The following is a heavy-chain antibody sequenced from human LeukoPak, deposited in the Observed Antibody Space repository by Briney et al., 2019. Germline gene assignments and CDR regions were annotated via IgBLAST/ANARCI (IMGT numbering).Heavy chain of an antibody. Sequence: GASVKVSCKASGYTFTSYDINWVGQATGQGVEWMGWMNPNSGNTGYAQKFQGRVTITRNTSISTAYMELSSLRSEDTAVYYCARGVGATRFDPWGQGTLVTVSS. J-gene: IGHJ5*02. CDR3: ARGVGATRFDP. V-gene: IGHV1-8*03. CDR1: GYTFTSYD. CDR2: MNPNSGNT. D-gene: IGHD1-26*01.